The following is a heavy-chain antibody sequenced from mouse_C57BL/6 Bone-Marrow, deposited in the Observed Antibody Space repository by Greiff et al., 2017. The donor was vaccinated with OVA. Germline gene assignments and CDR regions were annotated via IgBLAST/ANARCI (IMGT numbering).Heavy chain of an antibody. J-gene: IGHJ4*01. CDR3: ASYYDAMDY. CDR2: ISDGGSYT. V-gene: IGHV5-4*03. Sequence: EVKLVESGGGLVKPGGSLKLSCAASGFTFSSYAMSWVRQTPEKRLEWVATISDGGSYTYYPDNVKGRFTISRDNAKNNLYLQMSHLKSEDTAMYYCASYYDAMDYWGQGTSVTVSS. CDR1: GFTFSSYA.